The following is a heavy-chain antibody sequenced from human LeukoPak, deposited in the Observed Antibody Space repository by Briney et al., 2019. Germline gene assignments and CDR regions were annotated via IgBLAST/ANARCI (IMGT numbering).Heavy chain of an antibody. CDR2: IYYSGST. J-gene: IGHJ6*02. Sequence: SETLSLTCTVSGGSISSYYWSWIRQPPGKGLEWIGYIYYSGSTNYNPSLKSRVTISVDTSKNQFSLKLSSVTAADTAVYYCARGQDYGVNYYYYYGVDVWGQGTTVTVSS. D-gene: IGHD4-17*01. CDR1: GGSISSYY. V-gene: IGHV4-59*01. CDR3: ARGQDYGVNYYYYYGVDV.